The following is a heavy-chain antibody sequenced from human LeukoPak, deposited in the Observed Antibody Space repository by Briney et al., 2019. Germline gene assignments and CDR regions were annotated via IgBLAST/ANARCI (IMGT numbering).Heavy chain of an antibody. V-gene: IGHV1-69*13. J-gene: IGHJ6*02. CDR2: IIPIFGTA. CDR3: AREYQLNYYYYGTDV. D-gene: IGHD2-2*01. CDR1: GGTFSSYA. Sequence: SVKVSCKASGGTFSSYAISWVRQAPGQGLEWMGGIIPIFGTANYAQKFQGRVTITADESTSTAYMELSSLRSEDTAVYYCAREYQLNYYYYGTDVWGQGTTVTVSS.